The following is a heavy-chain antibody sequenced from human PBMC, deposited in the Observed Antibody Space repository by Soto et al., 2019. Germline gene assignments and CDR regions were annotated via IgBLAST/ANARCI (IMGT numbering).Heavy chain of an antibody. CDR3: TRDRGVRGVIITSYYYYGMDV. CDR2: ISSSSSTI. D-gene: IGHD3-10*01. J-gene: IGHJ6*02. CDR1: GFTFSSYS. V-gene: IGHV3-48*02. Sequence: GGSLRLSCAASGFTFSSYSMNWVRQAPGKGLEWVSYISSSSSTIYYADSVKGRFTISRDNAKNSLYLKMNSLRDEDTAVYYCTRDRGVRGVIITSYYYYGMDVWGQGTTVTVSS.